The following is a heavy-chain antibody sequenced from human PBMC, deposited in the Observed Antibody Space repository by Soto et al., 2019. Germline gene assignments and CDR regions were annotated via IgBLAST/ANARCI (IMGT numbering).Heavy chain of an antibody. CDR1: ADTFTSYA. V-gene: IGHV1-18*04. D-gene: IGHD4-17*01. J-gene: IGHJ6*02. CDR3: ARVKETTTWYSNYYGMDV. CDR2: INAYNGNT. Sequence: AQLVQSGPEVKKPGASVKVSCKASADTFTSYAISWVRQAPGQGLEWMGWINAYNGNTKYAQKLQGRVIMTTDTSTSTGYMELRSLTSDDTAVYYCARVKETTTWYSNYYGMDVWGQGTTVTVSS.